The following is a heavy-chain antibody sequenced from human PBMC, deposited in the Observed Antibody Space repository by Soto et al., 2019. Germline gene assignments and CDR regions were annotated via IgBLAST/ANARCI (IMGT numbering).Heavy chain of an antibody. V-gene: IGHV3-23*01. CDR3: AKVAYCGGDCYSPYYFDY. Sequence: LRLSCAASGFTFSSYAMSWVRQAPGKGLEWVSAISGSGGSTYYADSVKGRFTISRDNSKNTLYLQMNSLRAEDTAVYYCAKVAYCGGDCYSPYYFDYWGQGTLVTVSS. D-gene: IGHD2-21*02. J-gene: IGHJ4*02. CDR1: GFTFSSYA. CDR2: ISGSGGST.